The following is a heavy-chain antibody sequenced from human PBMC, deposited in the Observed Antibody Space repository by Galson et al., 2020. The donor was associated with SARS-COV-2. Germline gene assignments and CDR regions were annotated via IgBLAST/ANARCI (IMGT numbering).Heavy chain of an antibody. CDR2: ISSSSSNI. Sequence: GESLKISCAASGFTFSGYSMNWVRQAPGKGLEWVSYISSSSSNIYYADSVEGRFTISRDNAKNSLYLQMNSLRAEDTAVYYCARDDCSDGSCYPIRSKVMSDYYNYGMDVWGQGTTVTVSS. CDR3: ARDDCSDGSCYPIRSKVMSDYYNYGMDV. D-gene: IGHD2-15*01. CDR1: GFTFSGYS. V-gene: IGHV3-48*04. J-gene: IGHJ6*02.